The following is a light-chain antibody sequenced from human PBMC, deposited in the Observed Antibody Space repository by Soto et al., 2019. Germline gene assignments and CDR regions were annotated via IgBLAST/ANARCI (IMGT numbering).Light chain of an antibody. J-gene: IGKJ4*01. Sequence: EIVLTQSPGTLSLSPGERATLSCRANQTVSSSYLAWYQQKPGQAPRLLIYGASNRATGIPDRFSGSGSGTDFTLTISRLEPEDFAVYYCQQYGSSRLTFGGGTKVDIK. V-gene: IGKV3-20*01. CDR3: QQYGSSRLT. CDR2: GAS. CDR1: QTVSSSY.